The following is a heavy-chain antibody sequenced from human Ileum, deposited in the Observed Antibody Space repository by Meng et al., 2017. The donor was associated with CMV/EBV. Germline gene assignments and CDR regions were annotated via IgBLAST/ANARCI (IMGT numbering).Heavy chain of an antibody. CDR1: GYSFTRYW. D-gene: IGHD6-6*01. J-gene: IGHJ4*02. CDR2: IYPGDSDT. Sequence: SGYSFTRYWIGWVRQMPGKGLEWMGIIYPGDSDTRYSPTFQGQVTISADKSISTDYLQWSSLKASDTAMYYCARKYSSSSISHFDYWGQGTLVTVSS. V-gene: IGHV5-51*01. CDR3: ARKYSSSSISHFDY.